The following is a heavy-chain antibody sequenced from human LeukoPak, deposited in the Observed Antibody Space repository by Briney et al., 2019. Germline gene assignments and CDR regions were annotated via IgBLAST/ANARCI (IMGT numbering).Heavy chain of an antibody. CDR1: SGSTSRYK. CDR2: AYYSGST. CDR3: AREWSAFDI. J-gene: IGHJ3*02. Sequence: PSETLSLTCTVSSGSTSRYKWSWIRQPPGKGLEWISYAYYSGSTNYHPSLKNRVTISIDTSKNQFSLKLSSVIAADTAVYYCAREWSAFDIWGQGKMVTVSS. V-gene: IGHV4-59*12. D-gene: IGHD2-8*01.